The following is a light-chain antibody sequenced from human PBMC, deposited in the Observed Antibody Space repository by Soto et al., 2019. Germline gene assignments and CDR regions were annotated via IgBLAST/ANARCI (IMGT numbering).Light chain of an antibody. CDR2: AAS. Sequence: EIVLTQSPGTLSLSPGERAMLSCRASQSVSSNYLVWYQQKPGQAPRLLIYAASNRATGIPDRFSGRGSGTDFTLTFSRLEPEDFALYYCQQYGCSPLTFGRGTRVEIK. CDR3: QQYGCSPLT. V-gene: IGKV3-20*01. J-gene: IGKJ4*01. CDR1: QSVSSNY.